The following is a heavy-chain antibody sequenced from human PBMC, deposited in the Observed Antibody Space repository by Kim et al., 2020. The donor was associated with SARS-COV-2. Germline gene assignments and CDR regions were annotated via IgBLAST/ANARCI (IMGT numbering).Heavy chain of an antibody. CDR3: AKGTNDYGDYALGY. D-gene: IGHD4-17*01. V-gene: IGHV3-23*03. J-gene: IGHJ4*02. Sequence: HPVKGRVTISRDNSKNTLYLQRNSLRAEDTAVYYCAKGTNDYGDYALGYWGQGTLVTVSS.